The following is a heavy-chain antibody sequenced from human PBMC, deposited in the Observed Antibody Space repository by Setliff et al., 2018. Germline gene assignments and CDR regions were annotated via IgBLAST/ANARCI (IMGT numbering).Heavy chain of an antibody. CDR2: IYYSGTT. CDR1: GGSIRNYY. J-gene: IGHJ6*03. Sequence: SETLSLTCTVSGGSIRNYYWSWIRQPPGKGLEYIGYIYYSGTTNSNPSLKSRVTISVDTSKNQFSLKLSSVTAADTAVYYCARHKSNGSGSYPSLYMDVWGKGIMVTVSS. V-gene: IGHV4-59*08. CDR3: ARHKSNGSGSYPSLYMDV. D-gene: IGHD3-10*01.